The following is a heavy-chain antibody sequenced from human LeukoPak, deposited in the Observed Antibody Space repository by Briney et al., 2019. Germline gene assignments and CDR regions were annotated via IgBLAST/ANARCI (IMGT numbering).Heavy chain of an antibody. V-gene: IGHV3-30*02. CDR3: ARGHSYGYGY. J-gene: IGHJ4*02. Sequence: RGSLRLSCAASGFTFSGYAMCWVRQAPGKGLEWVAFIRYDGSNKYYADSVKGRFIISRDNDKNSLYLQMNSLRAEDTAVYYCARGHSYGYGYWGQGTLVTVSS. D-gene: IGHD5-18*01. CDR1: GFTFSGYA. CDR2: IRYDGSNK.